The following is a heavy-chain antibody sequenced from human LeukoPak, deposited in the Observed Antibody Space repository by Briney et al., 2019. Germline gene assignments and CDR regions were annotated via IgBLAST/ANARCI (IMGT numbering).Heavy chain of an antibody. Sequence: TPGGSLRLSCAASGFTFSNAWMSWDRQAPGKGLEWVGRIKSKTDGGTTDYAAPVKGRFTISRDDSKNTLYLQMNSLKTEDTAVYYCTTSDIVATISGLDYWGQGTLVTVSS. CDR2: IKSKTDGGTT. V-gene: IGHV3-15*01. CDR1: GFTFSNAW. J-gene: IGHJ4*02. CDR3: TTSDIVATISGLDY. D-gene: IGHD5-12*01.